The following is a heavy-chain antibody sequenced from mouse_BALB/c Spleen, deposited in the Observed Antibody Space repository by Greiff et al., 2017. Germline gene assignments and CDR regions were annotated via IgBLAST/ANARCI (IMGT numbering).Heavy chain of an antibody. CDR1: GFTFSSFG. CDR3: ARDHGNYAMDY. CDR2: ISSGSSTI. Sequence: EVLLVESGGGLVQPGGSRKLSCAASGFTFSSFGMHWVRQAPEKGLEWVAYISSGSSTIYYADTVKGRFTISRDNPKNTLFLQMTSLRSEDTAMYYCARDHGNYAMDYWGQGTSVTVSS. J-gene: IGHJ4*01. D-gene: IGHD2-1*01. V-gene: IGHV5-17*02.